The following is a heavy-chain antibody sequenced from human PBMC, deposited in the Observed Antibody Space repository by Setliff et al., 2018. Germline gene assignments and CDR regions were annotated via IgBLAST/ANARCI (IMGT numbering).Heavy chain of an antibody. V-gene: IGHV3-7*01. J-gene: IGHJ3*02. Sequence: PGGSLRLSCTASGFSFSNCWVSWVRQAPGMGPEWLANIKEDGSEKNYVDSVRGRFTISRDNAKNSLYLQIYSLRAGDTAVYYCARDPPGMNAFDIWGHGTMVTVSS. CDR1: GFSFSNCW. CDR3: ARDPPGMNAFDI. CDR2: IKEDGSEK. D-gene: IGHD6-13*01.